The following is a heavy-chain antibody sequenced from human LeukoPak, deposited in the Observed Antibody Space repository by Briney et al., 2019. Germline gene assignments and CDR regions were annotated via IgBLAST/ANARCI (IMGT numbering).Heavy chain of an antibody. CDR2: ISSSSSYI. CDR3: ARERYPGPADY. D-gene: IGHD1-1*01. J-gene: IGHJ4*02. CDR1: GFTFSSFT. Sequence: GGSLRLSCAASGFTFSSFTMSWVRQAPGKGLEWVSSISSSSSYIYYADSVKGRFTISRDNAKNSLYLQMSSLRAEDTAVYYCARERYPGPADYWGQGTLVTVSS. V-gene: IGHV3-21*01.